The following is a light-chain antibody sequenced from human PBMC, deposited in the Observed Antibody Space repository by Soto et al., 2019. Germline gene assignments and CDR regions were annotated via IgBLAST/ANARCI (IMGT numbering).Light chain of an antibody. CDR1: SSDVGGYNY. CDR2: DVS. CDR3: CSYAGSCVV. V-gene: IGLV2-11*01. Sequence: QSALTQPRSVSGSPGQSVTISCTGTSSDVGGYNYVSWYQQHPGKAPKLMIYDVSKRPSGVPDRFSGSKSVNTASLTISGLQAEDEADYYCCSYAGSCVVFGGGTKLTVL. J-gene: IGLJ2*01.